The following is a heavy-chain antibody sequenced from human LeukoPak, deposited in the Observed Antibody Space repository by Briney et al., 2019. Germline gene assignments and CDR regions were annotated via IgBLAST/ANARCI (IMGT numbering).Heavy chain of an antibody. J-gene: IGHJ4*02. Sequence: PSETLSLTCTVSGGSISSYYWSWIRQPPGKGLEWIGYIYYSGSTNYNPSLKSRVTISVGTSKNQFSLKLSSVTAADTAVYYCAREMYYDFWSGYWGYDYWGQGTLVTVSS. CDR2: IYYSGST. V-gene: IGHV4-59*01. D-gene: IGHD3-3*01. CDR3: AREMYYDFWSGYWGYDY. CDR1: GGSISSYY.